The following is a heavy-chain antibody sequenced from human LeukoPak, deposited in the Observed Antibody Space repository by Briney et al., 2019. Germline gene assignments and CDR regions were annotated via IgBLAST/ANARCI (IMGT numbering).Heavy chain of an antibody. V-gene: IGHV4-34*01. CDR3: ARVTMIVVVNWFDP. CDR2: INHSGST. J-gene: IGHJ5*02. Sequence: SETLSLTCAVYGGSFSGYYWSWIRQSPGKGPEWIGEINHSGSTNYNPSLKSRVTISVDTSKNQFSLKLSSVTAADTAVYYCARVTMIVVVNWFDPWGQGTLVAVSS. CDR1: GGSFSGYY. D-gene: IGHD3-22*01.